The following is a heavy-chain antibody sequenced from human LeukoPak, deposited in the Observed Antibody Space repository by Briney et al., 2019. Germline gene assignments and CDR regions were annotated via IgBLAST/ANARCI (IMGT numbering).Heavy chain of an antibody. D-gene: IGHD3-3*02. CDR3: ARGGEYDSGHFFFGY. CDR2: IYYSGST. J-gene: IGHJ4*02. CDR1: GGSISSSSYY. Sequence: SETLSLTCTVSGGSISSSSYYWGWIRQPPGKGLEWIGSIYYSGSTNYNPSLKSRVTISVDTSKNQFSLKLSSVTAADTAVYYCARGGEYDSGHFFFGYWGQGTLVTVSS. V-gene: IGHV4-39*07.